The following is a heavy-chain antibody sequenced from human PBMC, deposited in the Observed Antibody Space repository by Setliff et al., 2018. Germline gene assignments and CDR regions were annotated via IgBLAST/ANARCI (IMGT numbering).Heavy chain of an antibody. CDR2: TIPIFGTT. Sequence: SVKVSCKASGATFSSHGISWVRPAPGQGLEWMGGTIPIFGTTDYAQKFQVRVTLITDDSKSTAFMQLSSLRHEDTSVYYCSRGSVEYSRGWYYFDYG. D-gene: IGHD6-19*01. CDR1: GATFSSHG. V-gene: IGHV1-69*05. J-gene: IGHJ4*01. CDR3: SRGSVEYSRGWYYFDY.